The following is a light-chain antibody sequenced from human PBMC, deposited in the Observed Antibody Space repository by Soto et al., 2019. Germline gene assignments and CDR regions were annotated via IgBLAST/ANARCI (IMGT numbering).Light chain of an antibody. CDR3: QQCSKWPMYT. J-gene: IGKJ2*01. Sequence: EIVLTQSPDTLSLSPGERATLSCRASQNVGTYLTWFQQKPGQAPRRLIYDASTRVSGVPARFSGSGSGTDFTHTIISLEPEDFAVYYCQQCSKWPMYTFGQGTKLEIK. CDR1: QNVGTY. CDR2: DAS. V-gene: IGKV3-11*01.